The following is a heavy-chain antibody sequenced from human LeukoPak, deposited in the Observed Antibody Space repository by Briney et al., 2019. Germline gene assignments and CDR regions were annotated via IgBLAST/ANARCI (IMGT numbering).Heavy chain of an antibody. CDR3: AKEVTMIVVVSPFDY. CDR1: GFTFSSYA. D-gene: IGHD3-22*01. J-gene: IGHJ4*02. Sequence: GGSLRLSCAASGFTFSSYAMSWVRQAPGKGLEWVSAISGSGGSTYYAGSVKGRFTISRDNSKNTLYLQMNSLRAEDTDVYYCAKEVTMIVVVSPFDYWGQGTLDTVSS. CDR2: ISGSGGST. V-gene: IGHV3-23*01.